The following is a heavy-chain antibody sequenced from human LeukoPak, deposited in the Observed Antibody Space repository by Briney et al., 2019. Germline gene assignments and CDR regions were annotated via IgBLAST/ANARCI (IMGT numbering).Heavy chain of an antibody. D-gene: IGHD5-18*01. CDR3: ARVKGYSYGHDY. V-gene: IGHV4-4*02. CDR2: IYHSGST. J-gene: IGHJ4*02. Sequence: SETLSLTCAVSGGSISSSNWWSWVRQPPGKGLEWIGEIYHSGSTNYNPSLKSRVTISVDKSKNQFSLKLSAVTAADTAVYYCARVKGYSYGHDYWGQGTLSPSPQ. CDR1: GGSISSSNW.